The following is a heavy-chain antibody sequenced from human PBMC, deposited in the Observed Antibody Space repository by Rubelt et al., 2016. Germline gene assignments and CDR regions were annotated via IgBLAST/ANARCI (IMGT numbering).Heavy chain of an antibody. CDR1: GFSFSTYA. V-gene: IGHV3-23*04. J-gene: IGHJ4*02. D-gene: IGHD5-18*01. Sequence: EVQLVESGGGLVQPGGSLRLSCAASGFSFSTYAMTWVRQAPGKGLEWVAAMSGSGGSTYYADSVTGRSIISRDNSKNTLFLQMNRLRADDTAVYYCAKDWIQLWIWGQGTLVTVSS. CDR3: AKDWIQLWI. CDR2: MSGSGGST.